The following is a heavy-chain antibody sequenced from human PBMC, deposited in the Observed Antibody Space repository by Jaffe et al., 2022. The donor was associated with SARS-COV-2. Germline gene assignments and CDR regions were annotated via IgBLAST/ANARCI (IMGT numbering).Heavy chain of an antibody. J-gene: IGHJ4*02. CDR2: IIPILGIA. D-gene: IGHD6-6*01. Sequence: QVQLVQSGAEVKKPGSSVKVSCKASGGTFSSYTISWVRQAPGQGLEWMGRIIPILGIANYAQKFQGRVTITADKSTSTAYMELSSLRSEDTAVYYCARAPTVEYSGNYFDYWGQGTLVTVSS. CDR3: ARAPTVEYSGNYFDY. V-gene: IGHV1-69*02. CDR1: GGTFSSYT.